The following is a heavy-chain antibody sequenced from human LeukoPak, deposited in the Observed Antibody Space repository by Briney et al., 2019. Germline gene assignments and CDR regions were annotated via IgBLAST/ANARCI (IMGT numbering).Heavy chain of an antibody. CDR3: ARDWYCSSTSCPNLPKE. CDR1: GFTFSDYG. Sequence: GGSLRLSCAASGFTFSDYGMNWVRQAPGKGLEWVSSIGPSGGAIYYADSVKGRFTVSRDNAKNSLFLHMDNLRAEDTAVYYCARDWYCSSTSCPNLPKEWGQGTLVTVSS. V-gene: IGHV3-21*01. CDR2: IGPSGGAI. J-gene: IGHJ4*02. D-gene: IGHD2-2*01.